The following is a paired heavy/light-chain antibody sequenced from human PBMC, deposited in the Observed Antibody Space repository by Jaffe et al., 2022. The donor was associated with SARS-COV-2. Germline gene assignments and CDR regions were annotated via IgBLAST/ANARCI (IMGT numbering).Light chain of an antibody. Sequence: DIQMTQSPSSLSASVGDRVTITCRASQNISNYLNWYQQKPGKAPKLLIYAASSLQSEVPSRFSGSGSATDFTLTISSLQPEDVATYYCQQSYSMLCTFGQGTKLEIK. CDR1: QNISNY. CDR2: AAS. J-gene: IGKJ2*02. V-gene: IGKV1-39*01. CDR3: QQSYSMLCT.
Heavy chain of an antibody. V-gene: IGHV4-39*01. D-gene: IGHD3-22*01. CDR1: GGSISYSIYY. Sequence: QLQLQESGPGLVKPSETLSLTCTVSGGSISYSIYYWGWIRQPPGKGLEWIGTIFHSGSTYYNSSLKSRVTMSVDTSRNQFSLKLRSVTAADTALYYCASIYSDTGGYYDYWGQGTLVTVSS. J-gene: IGHJ4*02. CDR2: IFHSGST. CDR3: ASIYSDTGGYYDY.